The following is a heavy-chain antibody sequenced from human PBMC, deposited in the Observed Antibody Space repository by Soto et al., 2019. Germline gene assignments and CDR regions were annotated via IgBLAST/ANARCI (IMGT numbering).Heavy chain of an antibody. D-gene: IGHD7-27*01. J-gene: IGHJ4*02. CDR2: INGDVTFT. Sequence: EVQLVQSGGGLVQPGGSLRLSCAASGFTFRSFWMQLVRQVPGKGLVWVSRINGDVTFTNYADSVKGRFTISRDNAKNTLYLQMHSLRADDTAVYYCAASLSGDPYPLDYWGQGTLVSVSS. CDR1: GFTFRSFW. CDR3: AASLSGDPYPLDY. V-gene: IGHV3-74*01.